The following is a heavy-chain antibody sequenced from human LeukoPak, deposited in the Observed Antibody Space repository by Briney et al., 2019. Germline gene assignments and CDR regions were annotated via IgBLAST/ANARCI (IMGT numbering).Heavy chain of an antibody. CDR2: VYYSGST. Sequence: SETLSLTCTVSGGSISDYFWSWIRQPPGTGLEWIGYVYYSGSTNYNPSLKSRVTISVDTSKNQFSLKMCSVTVSDTAVYYCARTPRPYQQFDRWGQGTLVTVSS. CDR1: GGSISDYF. V-gene: IGHV4-59*08. CDR3: ARTPRPYQQFDR. D-gene: IGHD1/OR15-1a*01. J-gene: IGHJ4*02.